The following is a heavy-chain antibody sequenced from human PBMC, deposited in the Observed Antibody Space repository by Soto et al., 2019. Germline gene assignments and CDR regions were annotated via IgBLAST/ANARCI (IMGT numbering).Heavy chain of an antibody. V-gene: IGHV1-69*01. Sequence: SVKVSGKASGGTFSSYAISWVRQAPGQGLEWMGGIIPIFGTANYAQKFQGRVTITADESTSTAYMELSSLRSEDTAVYYCARVKYYYGSRISRTPYHGKDVWGQGTTVTDSS. D-gene: IGHD3-10*01. J-gene: IGHJ6*02. CDR1: GGTFSSYA. CDR3: ARVKYYYGSRISRTPYHGKDV. CDR2: IIPIFGTA.